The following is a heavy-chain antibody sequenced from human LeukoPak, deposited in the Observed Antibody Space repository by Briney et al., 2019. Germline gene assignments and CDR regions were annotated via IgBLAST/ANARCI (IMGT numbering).Heavy chain of an antibody. V-gene: IGHV1-2*06. J-gene: IGHJ4*02. Sequence: ASVKVSCKASGYTFTGYYMHWVRQAPGQGLEWMGRINPNSGGTNYAQKFQGRVTMTRDTSISTAYMELSRLRSDDTAVYYCARGGAGYYDSSGYLTDWGQGTLVTVSS. CDR3: ARGGAGYYDSSGYLTD. CDR2: INPNSGGT. CDR1: GYTFTGYY. D-gene: IGHD3-22*01.